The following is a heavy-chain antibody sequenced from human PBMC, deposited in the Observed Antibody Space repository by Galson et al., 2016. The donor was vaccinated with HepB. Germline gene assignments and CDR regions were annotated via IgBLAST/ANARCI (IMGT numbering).Heavy chain of an antibody. J-gene: IGHJ4*02. CDR3: AHRPPTAVGGTYCFDH. CDR1: GFSLSTNGVG. D-gene: IGHD2-15*01. Sequence: PALVKPTQTLTLTCTFSGFSLSTNGVGVGWIRQPPGKALEWVALIFWDDDQRYSPSLKNRLTITKGTSKNQVVLTMTNMDPVDTATYYCAHRPPTAVGGTYCFDHWGQGTLVTVSS. CDR2: IFWDDDQ. V-gene: IGHV2-5*02.